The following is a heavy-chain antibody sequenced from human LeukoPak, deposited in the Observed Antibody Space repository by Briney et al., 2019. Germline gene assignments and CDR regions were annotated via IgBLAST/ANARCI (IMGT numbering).Heavy chain of an antibody. Sequence: GASVKVSCKASGYTFTGYHMHWVRQAPGQGLEWMGRINPNSGDTNYAQKFQGRVTMTRDTSINTAFMELSRLNSDDTAVYFCARDGYGGNSFDYWGQGTLVTVSS. CDR3: ARDGYGGNSFDY. J-gene: IGHJ4*02. CDR2: INPNSGDT. D-gene: IGHD4-23*01. CDR1: GYTFTGYH. V-gene: IGHV1-2*06.